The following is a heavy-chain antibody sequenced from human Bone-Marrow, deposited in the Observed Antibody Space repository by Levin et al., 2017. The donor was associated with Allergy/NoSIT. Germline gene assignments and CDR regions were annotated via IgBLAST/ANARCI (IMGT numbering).Heavy chain of an antibody. D-gene: IGHD3-10*01. CDR3: ARDYYRGYNWFDS. J-gene: IGHJ5*01. V-gene: IGHV3-74*01. Sequence: PGGSLRLSCTASGFTFSSYWMYWVRQGPGNRLAWLSRINSDGSSTEYADSVKGRFTISRDNAKNTLYLQMTSLSAEDTAVYYCARDYYRGYNWFDSWGQGTLVTVSS. CDR1: GFTFSSYW. CDR2: INSDGSST.